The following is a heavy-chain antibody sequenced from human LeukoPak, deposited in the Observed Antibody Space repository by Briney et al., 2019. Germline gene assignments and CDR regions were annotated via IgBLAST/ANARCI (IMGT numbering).Heavy chain of an antibody. CDR3: AKDLRRLLRLGYCSGGSCPGENYGMDV. J-gene: IGHJ6*02. CDR1: GFTFSSYG. CDR2: ISYDGSNK. V-gene: IGHV3-30*18. Sequence: GSLSLSCAASGFTFSSYGMHWVRQAPGKGLEWVAVISYDGSNKYYTDSVKGRFTISRDNSKNTLYLQMNSLRAEDTAVYYCAKDLRRLLRLGYCSGGSCPGENYGMDVWGQGTTVTVSS. D-gene: IGHD2-15*01.